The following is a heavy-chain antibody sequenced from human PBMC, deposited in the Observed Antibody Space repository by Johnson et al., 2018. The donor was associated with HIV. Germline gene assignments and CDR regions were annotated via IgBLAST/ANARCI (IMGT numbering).Heavy chain of an antibody. V-gene: IGHV3-15*01. Sequence: VQLVESGGGLVKPGGSLRLSCAASGFTFSNAWMSWVRQAPGKGLEWVGRIKSKTDGGTTDYAAPVKGRFTISRDDSKNTLYLQMNSLKTEDTAVYYCTRSYFDWLLLTAFDIWGQGTMVTVSS. J-gene: IGHJ3*02. CDR3: TRSYFDWLLLTAFDI. D-gene: IGHD3-9*01. CDR2: IKSKTDGGTT. CDR1: GFTFSNAW.